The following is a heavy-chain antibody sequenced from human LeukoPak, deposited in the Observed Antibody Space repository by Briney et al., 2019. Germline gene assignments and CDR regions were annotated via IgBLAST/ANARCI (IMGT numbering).Heavy chain of an antibody. V-gene: IGHV4-59*01. CDR2: IYYSGST. CDR1: GGSISSYY. Sequence: SETLSPTCTVSGGSISSYYWSWIRQPPGKGLEWIGYIYYSGSTNYNPSLKSRVTISVDTSKNQFSLKLSSVTAADTAVYYCARGDGTVDYWGQGTLVTVSS. J-gene: IGHJ4*02. CDR3: ARGDGTVDY.